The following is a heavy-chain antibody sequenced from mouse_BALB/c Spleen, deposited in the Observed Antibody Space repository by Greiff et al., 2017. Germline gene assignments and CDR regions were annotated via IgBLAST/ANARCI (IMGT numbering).Heavy chain of an antibody. CDR3: ARQRNYYGTPYYFDY. D-gene: IGHD1-1*01. V-gene: IGHV5-12-1*01. J-gene: IGHJ2*01. CDR2: ISSGGGST. Sequence: EVKLQESGGGLVKPGGSLKLSCAASGFAFSSYDMSWVRQTPEKRLEWVAYISSGGGSTYYPDTVKGRFTISRDNAKNTLYLQMSSLKSEDTAMYYCARQRNYYGTPYYFDYWGQGTTLTVSS. CDR1: GFAFSSYD.